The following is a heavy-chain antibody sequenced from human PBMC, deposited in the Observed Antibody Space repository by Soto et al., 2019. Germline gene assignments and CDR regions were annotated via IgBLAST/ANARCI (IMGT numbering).Heavy chain of an antibody. CDR3: ARARSTLGRDYYFYMDV. CDR2: IYYSGST. J-gene: IGHJ6*03. V-gene: IGHV4-59*01. D-gene: IGHD3-16*01. Sequence: SETLSLTCTVSGGSISSYYWSWIRQPPGKGLEWIGYIYYSGSTYYNPSLKSRVTISVDTSKNQFSLTLSSVTAADTAVYACARARSTLGRDYYFYMDVWGKGTTVTLS. CDR1: GGSISSYY.